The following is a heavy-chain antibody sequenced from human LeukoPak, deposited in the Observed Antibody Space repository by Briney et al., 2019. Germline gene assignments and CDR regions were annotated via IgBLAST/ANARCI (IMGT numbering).Heavy chain of an antibody. CDR1: GGSISSGSYY. CDR2: MYTSGST. D-gene: IGHD3-22*01. J-gene: IGHJ3*02. Sequence: PSETLSLTCTVSGGSISSGSYYWRWIRQPAGKGLEWIGRMYTSGSTNYNPSLKSRATMSVDTSKNQFSLKLSSVTAADTAVYYCARDFHYYESTGYDPFDIWGQGTMVTVSS. CDR3: ARDFHYYESTGYDPFDI. V-gene: IGHV4-61*02.